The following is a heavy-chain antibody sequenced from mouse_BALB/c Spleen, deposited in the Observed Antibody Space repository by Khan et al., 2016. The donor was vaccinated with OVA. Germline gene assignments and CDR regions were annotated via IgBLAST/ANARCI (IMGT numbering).Heavy chain of an antibody. CDR3: RRRYYSWYAY. D-gene: IGHD2-1*01. CDR2: INPSNGRT. Sequence: QVQLQESGAELVKPGASVKLSCKASGYTFTNYWMHWVKQRPGQGLEWIGVINPSNGRTNNNEKCKSKATLTVDKTSSTAYMQLSSLTSEDSAVFCCRRRYYSWYAYWSQGTLVTVSA. J-gene: IGHJ3*01. V-gene: IGHV1S81*02. CDR1: GYTFTNYW.